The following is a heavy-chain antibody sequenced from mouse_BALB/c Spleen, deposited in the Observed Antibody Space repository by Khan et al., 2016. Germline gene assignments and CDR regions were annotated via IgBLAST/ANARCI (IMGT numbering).Heavy chain of an antibody. Sequence: EVQLQESGAELVKPGASVKLSCTASGFNIKDTYMHWVKQRPEQGLEWIGRIDPANGNTKYDPKFQGKATITADTSSNTAYLQLSSLTSEDTAVYYCAGGSTGYGAAYWGQGTLVTVSA. V-gene: IGHV14-3*02. CDR3: AGGSTGYGAAY. D-gene: IGHD3-1*01. J-gene: IGHJ3*01. CDR2: IDPANGNT. CDR1: GFNIKDTY.